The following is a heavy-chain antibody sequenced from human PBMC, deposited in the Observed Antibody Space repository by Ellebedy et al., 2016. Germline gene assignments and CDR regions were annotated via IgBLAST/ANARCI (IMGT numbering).Heavy chain of an antibody. CDR2: INANSGGT. CDR1: GHIFTDYY. CDR3: ARDSAAAPGTFFDY. D-gene: IGHD6-13*01. V-gene: IGHV1-2*02. J-gene: IGHJ4*02. Sequence: ASVKVSCKTSGHIFTDYYIHWMRQAPGQGLEWLGWINANSGGTKYAQKFQGRVALTRDTSISTAYMELNGLRPDDTAVYYCARDSAAAPGTFFDYWGQGTLVAVSS.